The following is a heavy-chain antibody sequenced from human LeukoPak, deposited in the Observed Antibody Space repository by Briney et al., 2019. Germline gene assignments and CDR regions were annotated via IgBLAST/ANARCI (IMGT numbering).Heavy chain of an antibody. V-gene: IGHV4-34*01. CDR2: INHSGSA. D-gene: IGHD1-26*01. CDR3: AREGSYYFDY. Sequence: SETLSLTCAVYGGSFSGYYWSWIRQPPGKGLEWIGEINHSGSANYNPSLKSRVTISVDTSKNQFSLKLSSVTAADTAVYYCAREGSYYFDYWGQGTLVTVSS. CDR1: GGSFSGYY. J-gene: IGHJ4*02.